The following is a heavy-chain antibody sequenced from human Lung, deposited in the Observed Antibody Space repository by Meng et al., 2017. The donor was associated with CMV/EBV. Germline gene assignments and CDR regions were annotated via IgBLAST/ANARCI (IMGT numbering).Heavy chain of an antibody. V-gene: IGHV1-2*04. CDR3: ARAIVKNGKRQFDY. J-gene: IGHJ4*02. Sequence: QVQLAQSGAEVKEPGPSVKLSCKTSGYTFIDYHIHWVRQAPGQGLEWMGWISPYNGDTIYARDFQGWVTMTRDTSNRTLYMEVSRLRFDDTAVYYCARAIVKNGKRQFDYWGQGTLVTVSS. CDR2: ISPYNGDT. CDR1: GYTFIDYH. D-gene: IGHD1-1*01.